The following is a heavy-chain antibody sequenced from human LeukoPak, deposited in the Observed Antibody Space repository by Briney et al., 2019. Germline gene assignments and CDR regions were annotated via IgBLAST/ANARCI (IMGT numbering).Heavy chain of an antibody. CDR1: GYTFTGYY. CDR2: INPNSGGT. V-gene: IGHV1-2*02. J-gene: IGHJ5*02. Sequence: GASVKVSCKASGYTFTGYYMHWVRQAPGQGLEWMGWINPNSGGTNYAQKFQGRVTMTRDTSISTAYMELSRLRSDDTAVYYCARVGARGYSSGWYFTWGQGTLVTVSS. CDR3: ARVGARGYSSGWYFT. D-gene: IGHD6-19*01.